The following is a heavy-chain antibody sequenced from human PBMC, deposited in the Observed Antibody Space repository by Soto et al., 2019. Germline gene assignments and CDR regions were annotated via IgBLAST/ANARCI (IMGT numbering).Heavy chain of an antibody. D-gene: IGHD4-17*01. J-gene: IGHJ5*02. V-gene: IGHV5-51*01. Sequence: SLKISFEGSGYSVTSYWFGWVRQKTGKGLEWMGIIYPGDSDTRYSPSFQGQVTISADKSISTAYLQWSSLKASDTAMYYCARPRGGYGDYITTWFDPWGQGTLVTGSS. CDR1: GYSVTSYW. CDR3: ARPRGGYGDYITTWFDP. CDR2: IYPGDSDT.